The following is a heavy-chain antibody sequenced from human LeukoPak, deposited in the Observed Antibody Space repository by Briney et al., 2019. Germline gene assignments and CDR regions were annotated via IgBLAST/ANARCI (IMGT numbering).Heavy chain of an antibody. V-gene: IGHV4-59*01. CDR1: GGSISSYY. Sequence: SETLSLTCTVSGGSISSYYWSWIRQPPGGGLEWIGYIYYSGSTNYNPSLKRRVPISLDTSKSQFSLKLRSVTAADTAVYYCARSGLDSRYYFGMDVWGQGTTVTVSS. J-gene: IGHJ6*02. CDR3: ARSGLDSRYYFGMDV. D-gene: IGHD5-12*01. CDR2: IYYSGST.